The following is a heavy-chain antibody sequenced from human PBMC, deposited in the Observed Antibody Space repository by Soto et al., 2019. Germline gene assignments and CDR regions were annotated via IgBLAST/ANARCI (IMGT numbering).Heavy chain of an antibody. D-gene: IGHD1-26*01. CDR2: IEPRSGAT. V-gene: IGHV1-2*02. J-gene: IGHJ4*02. CDR3: ATDEYGSFPY. Sequence: HVQLVQSGTEVKKPGASVRVSCMVSGYPFTTYYIHWVRKGPGQGLEWMGWIEPRSGATDYEQKFQGRVTRTRDTSISTVYMDLSGLTSDDTALYYCATDEYGSFPYWGQGSLVTVSS. CDR1: GYPFTTYY.